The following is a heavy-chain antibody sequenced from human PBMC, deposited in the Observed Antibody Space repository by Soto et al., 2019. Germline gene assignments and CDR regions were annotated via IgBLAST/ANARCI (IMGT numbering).Heavy chain of an antibody. CDR1: GFTFSNYS. D-gene: IGHD3-10*01. J-gene: IGHJ4*02. V-gene: IGHV3-21*01. CDR3: VRGTLWPHFDY. CDR2: ISTSSTYM. Sequence: PGGSLRLSCAASGFTFSNYSMNWVRQAPGKGLEWVSSISTSSTYMYYTDSVKGRFTISRDNAKNSLYLQMNSLRAEDTAVYYSVRGTLWPHFDYGGKEPRVTVSS.